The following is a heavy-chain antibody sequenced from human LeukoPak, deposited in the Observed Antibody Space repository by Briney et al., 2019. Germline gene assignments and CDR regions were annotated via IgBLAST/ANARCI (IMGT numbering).Heavy chain of an antibody. CDR1: GFTVSSNY. Sequence: PGGSLRLSCAASGFTVSSNYMSWVRPAPGKGLEWVSVIYSGGSTYYADSVKGRFTISRDNSKNTLYLQMNSLRAEDTAVYYCARDSFYGSGSYYYYYMDVWGKGTTVTVSS. D-gene: IGHD3-10*01. CDR3: ARDSFYGSGSYYYYYMDV. V-gene: IGHV3-53*01. CDR2: IYSGGST. J-gene: IGHJ6*03.